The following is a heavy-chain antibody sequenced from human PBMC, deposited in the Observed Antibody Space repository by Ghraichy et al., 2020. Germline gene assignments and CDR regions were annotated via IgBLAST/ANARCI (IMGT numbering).Heavy chain of an antibody. V-gene: IGHV3-15*01. CDR3: TTLSWWDGDF. J-gene: IGHJ4*02. CDR1: GFNFNNAW. Sequence: GESLNISCAASGFNFNNAWMTWVRQTPGQGLEWVGRIKRKSDGGTTEYAAPVKGRFTMSRDDSKNTLYLQMNSLKTEDTAIYYCTTLSWWDGDFWGQGTLVTVSS. D-gene: IGHD1-26*01. CDR2: IKRKSDGGTT.